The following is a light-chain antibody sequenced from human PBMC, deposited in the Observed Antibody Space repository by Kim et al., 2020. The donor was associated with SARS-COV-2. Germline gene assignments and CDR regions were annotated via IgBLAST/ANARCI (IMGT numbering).Light chain of an antibody. CDR1: QSVSSSY. Sequence: PGERTTLSCRASQSVSSSYLAWYQQKPGQAPRLLIYGASSRATGIPDRFSGSGSGTDFTLTISRLEPEDFAVYYCQQYGSSPWTFGQGTKVDIK. V-gene: IGKV3-20*01. J-gene: IGKJ1*01. CDR3: QQYGSSPWT. CDR2: GAS.